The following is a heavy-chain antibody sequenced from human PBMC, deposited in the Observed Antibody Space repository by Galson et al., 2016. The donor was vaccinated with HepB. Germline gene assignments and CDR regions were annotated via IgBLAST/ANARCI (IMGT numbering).Heavy chain of an antibody. D-gene: IGHD5-24*01. J-gene: IGHJ4*02. Sequence: SLRLSCAASGFTFSGYNMDWVRQAPGKGLEWVSYISSGSSAIYYADSVKGRFTISRDNAKNSLYLQMNGLRAEDTAVYYCARAPLEMATIQRGYFDYWGQGTLVTVSS. V-gene: IGHV3-48*01. CDR3: ARAPLEMATIQRGYFDY. CDR2: ISSGSSAI. CDR1: GFTFSGYN.